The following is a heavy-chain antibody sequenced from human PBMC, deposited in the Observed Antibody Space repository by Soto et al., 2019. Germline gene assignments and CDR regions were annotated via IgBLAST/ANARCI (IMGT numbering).Heavy chain of an antibody. Sequence: GESLKISCKGSGYRFTSYWIAWVRQLPGKGLEFMGIIYPGDFDTRYNPPFQGQVTISVDNSISTAYLQWSSLKAPDTAMYFCVRGYNSGLSIHPYYFDPWGQGTLVTVPS. V-gene: IGHV5-51*01. J-gene: IGHJ5*02. CDR3: VRGYNSGLSIHPYYFDP. D-gene: IGHD6-19*01. CDR1: GYRFTSYW. CDR2: IYPGDFDT.